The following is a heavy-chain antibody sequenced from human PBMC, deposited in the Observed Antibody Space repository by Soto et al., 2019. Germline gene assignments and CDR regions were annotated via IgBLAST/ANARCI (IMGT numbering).Heavy chain of an antibody. V-gene: IGHV1-3*01. CDR1: GYTFTNYA. CDR2: ISAVNGNT. CDR3: AIYGGKYSGPGPP. Sequence: ASVKVSCKASGYTFTNYAIHWVRQAPGQRLEWMGWISAVNGNTKYSQRFQGRVTFTSDTSASTAYMELSSLSSEDTAVFYCAIYGGKYSGPGPPGGKGTLVTASS. J-gene: IGHJ5*02. D-gene: IGHD1-26*01.